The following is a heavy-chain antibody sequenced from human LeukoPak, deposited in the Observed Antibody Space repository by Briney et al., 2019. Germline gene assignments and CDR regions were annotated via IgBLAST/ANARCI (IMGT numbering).Heavy chain of an antibody. CDR3: ASHNTMSWFDP. CDR1: GFTFSDYY. Sequence: KSGVSLRLSCAASGFTFSDYYTSWIRQAPGKGLEWISYISYSGMTKYYADSAKGGFTIQGDNSKNSLCLQMNSLRPEDTAVYYCASHNTMSWFDPWGPGTLVTVSS. J-gene: IGHJ5*02. CDR2: ISYSGMTK. D-gene: IGHD1-14*01. V-gene: IGHV3-11*04.